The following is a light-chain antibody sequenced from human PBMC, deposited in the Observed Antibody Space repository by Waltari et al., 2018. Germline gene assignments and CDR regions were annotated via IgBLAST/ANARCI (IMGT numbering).Light chain of an antibody. CDR3: LQRSHWPPFT. CDR1: QSISVY. J-gene: IGKJ3*01. Sequence: EIVWTQSPVTLSLSPGERATISCSASQSISVYLAWSQHRPGQSPRLLLYDASKRAPGIPARFSGSGSGTDFPLTISSVEPDDFAVYYCLQRSHWPPFTFGPGTKLDIK. V-gene: IGKV3-11*01. CDR2: DAS.